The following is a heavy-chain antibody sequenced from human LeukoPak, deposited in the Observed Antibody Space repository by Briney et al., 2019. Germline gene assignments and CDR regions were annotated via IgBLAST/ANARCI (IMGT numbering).Heavy chain of an antibody. CDR1: GFTFGDYG. Sequence: GGSLRLSCAASGFTFGDYGMSWVRQAPGRGLEWVSGINWNGGITNYADSVKGRFTISRDNAKNSLYLQMNSLRAEDTALYYCARGTTVMRDYFYYYMDVWGKGTTVTVSS. CDR2: INWNGGIT. J-gene: IGHJ6*03. CDR3: ARGTTVMRDYFYYYMDV. D-gene: IGHD4-17*01. V-gene: IGHV3-20*04.